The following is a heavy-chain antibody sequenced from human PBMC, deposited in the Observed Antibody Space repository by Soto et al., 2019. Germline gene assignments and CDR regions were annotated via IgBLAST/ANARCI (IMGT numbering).Heavy chain of an antibody. V-gene: IGHV1-69*13. CDR2: IIPIFGTA. J-gene: IGHJ6*02. CDR3: ARDGERIAARPSGQVYYGMDV. Sequence: SVKVSCKATGGTFSSYAISWVRQAPGQGLEWMGGIIPIFGTANYAQKFQGRVTITADESTSTAYMELSSLRSEDTAVYYCARDGERIAARPSGQVYYGMDVWGQGTTVTVSS. CDR1: GGTFSSYA. D-gene: IGHD6-6*01.